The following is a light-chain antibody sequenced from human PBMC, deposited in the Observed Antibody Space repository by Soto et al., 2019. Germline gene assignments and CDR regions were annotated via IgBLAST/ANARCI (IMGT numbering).Light chain of an antibody. CDR1: QSVLYSSNNKNY. CDR2: WAS. V-gene: IGKV4-1*01. Sequence: DIVMTQSPDSLAVSLGERATINCKSSQSVLYSSNNKNYLAWYQQKPGQPPRLLIYWASTRESGVPDRFSGSGSVTDFTLTISSLQAEDVAVYYCQQYFKTPPFTFVPGTKVDIK. J-gene: IGKJ3*01. CDR3: QQYFKTPPFT.